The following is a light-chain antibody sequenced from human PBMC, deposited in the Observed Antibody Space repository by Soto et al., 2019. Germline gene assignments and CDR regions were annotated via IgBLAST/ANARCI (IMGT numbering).Light chain of an antibody. V-gene: IGKV3-20*01. CDR3: QQYGSSPRT. Sequence: EIVLTQSPGTLSLSPGEGATLSCRASQSVSSSYLAWYQQKPGQAPRLLIYGASSRATGIPDRFSGSGSGTDLTITISRLEPEDFEVYYCQQYGSSPRTFGQGTKVDIK. CDR1: QSVSSSY. CDR2: GAS. J-gene: IGKJ1*01.